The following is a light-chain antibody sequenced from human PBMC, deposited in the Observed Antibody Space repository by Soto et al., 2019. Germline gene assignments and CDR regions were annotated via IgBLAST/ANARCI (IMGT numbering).Light chain of an antibody. CDR3: ASYTSSSTYV. J-gene: IGLJ1*01. Sequence: QSVLTQPASVSGSPGQSITISCTGTSSDVGGYNYVSWYQHHPGKAPKLMIFDVSDRPSGVSNRFSGSKSGNTVSLSISGLQAEDEADYYCASYTSSSTYVFGTGTKVTVL. V-gene: IGLV2-14*03. CDR1: SSDVGGYNY. CDR2: DVS.